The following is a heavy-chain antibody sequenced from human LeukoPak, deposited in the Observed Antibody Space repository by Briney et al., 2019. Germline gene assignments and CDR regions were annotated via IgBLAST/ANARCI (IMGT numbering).Heavy chain of an antibody. Sequence: GGSLRLSCAASGFTFSNYGMHWVRQAPGKGLEWVAVISYDGSNKYYADSVKGRFTISRDNSKNTLYLQMNSLRAEDTAVYYCARDAAYGYCSSTSCYGSWFDPWGQGTLVTVSS. CDR3: ARDAAYGYCSSTSCYGSWFDP. D-gene: IGHD2-2*03. CDR1: GFTFSNYG. V-gene: IGHV3-30*03. J-gene: IGHJ5*02. CDR2: ISYDGSNK.